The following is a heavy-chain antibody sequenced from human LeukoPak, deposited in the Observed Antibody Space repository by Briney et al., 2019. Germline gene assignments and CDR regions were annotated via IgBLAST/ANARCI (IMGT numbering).Heavy chain of an antibody. J-gene: IGHJ4*02. CDR2: IIPVLTLT. Sequence: VASVTVSCKAPAGTLSSYALSWVRQAPGQGLEWMGRIIPVLTLTNYAPKFQDRLSIIADKATSTAYMELTNLTSADTAVYFCARGSGSGNYALGRWGQGTLVTVSS. CDR3: ARGSGSGNYALGR. D-gene: IGHD3-10*01. V-gene: IGHV1-69*04. CDR1: AGTLSSYA.